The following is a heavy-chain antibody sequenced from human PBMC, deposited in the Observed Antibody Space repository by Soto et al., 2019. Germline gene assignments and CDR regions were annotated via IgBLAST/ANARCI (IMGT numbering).Heavy chain of an antibody. V-gene: IGHV1-3*04. CDR2: INTGNGNT. CDR1: GYAFTRFT. J-gene: IGHJ3*01. D-gene: IGHD2-2*01. Sequence: ASVKVSCKASGYAFTRFTIHWVRQAPGQRLEWMGSINTGNGNTRFLQKFQGRVTFTRDTSANTAYMELSRLTSDDTAVYYCAGICSHTGCLCVAFDLCVQGTLVPVSS. CDR3: AGICSHTGCLCVAFDL.